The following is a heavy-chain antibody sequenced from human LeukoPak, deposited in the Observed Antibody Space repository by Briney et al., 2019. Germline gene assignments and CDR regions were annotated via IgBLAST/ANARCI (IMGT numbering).Heavy chain of an antibody. Sequence: GESLKISCKASGYTFTNFWIAWVRQMPGKGLEWLGIIYPGDSRTRYSPSLQGQVTISVDKSNSTAYLQWTSLQAPDSAIYYCARGTGVAAAIAQYWGQGTLVTVSS. V-gene: IGHV5-51*01. D-gene: IGHD6-13*01. CDR2: IYPGDSRT. J-gene: IGHJ4*02. CDR1: GYTFTNFW. CDR3: ARGTGVAAAIAQY.